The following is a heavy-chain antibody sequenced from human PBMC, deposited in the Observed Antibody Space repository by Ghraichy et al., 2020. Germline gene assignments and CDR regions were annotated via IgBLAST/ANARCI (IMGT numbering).Heavy chain of an antibody. Sequence: ASVKVSCKASGYTFSTYGITWVRQVPGQGLEWMGWISTDNGNKVYAERLQGRVTMTTDTSTSTAYMEMRSLKSDDTAVYYCAKDGSHLYSSSWYSDSWGQGTLVTVSS. CDR3: AKDGSHLYSSSWYSDS. CDR2: ISTDNGNK. V-gene: IGHV1-18*04. CDR1: GYTFSTYG. D-gene: IGHD6-13*01. J-gene: IGHJ4*02.